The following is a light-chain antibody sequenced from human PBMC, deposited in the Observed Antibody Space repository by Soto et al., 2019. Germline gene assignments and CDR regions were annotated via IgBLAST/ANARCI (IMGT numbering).Light chain of an antibody. V-gene: IGLV2-14*01. Sequence: QTVVTQPASVSGSPGQSITISCTGTDSDVGGYNYVSWYQQHPGKAPKLIIYGVTNRPSGVSNRFSGSKSGNTASLTISGLQAEDEADYHCASWDDSLNGVVFGGGTQLTVL. J-gene: IGLJ2*01. CDR3: ASWDDSLNGVV. CDR1: DSDVGGYNY. CDR2: GVT.